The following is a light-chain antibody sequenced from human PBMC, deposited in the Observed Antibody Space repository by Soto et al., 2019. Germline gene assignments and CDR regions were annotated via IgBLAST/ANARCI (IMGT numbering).Light chain of an antibody. CDR1: SSDDGGYNY. J-gene: IGLJ1*01. CDR2: EVN. CDR3: SSYAGSSNV. V-gene: IGLV2-8*01. Sequence: QSALTQPPSASGSPGQSVAISFTGTSSDDGGYNYVSWYQQHPGKAPKLMIYEVNKRPSGVPDRFSVSKSGNTASLTVSGLQAEDEADYYCSSYAGSSNVFGTGTKLTVL.